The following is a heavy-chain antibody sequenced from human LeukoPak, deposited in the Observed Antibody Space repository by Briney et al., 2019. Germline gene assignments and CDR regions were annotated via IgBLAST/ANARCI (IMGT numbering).Heavy chain of an antibody. Sequence: RASVKVSCKASGGTFSSYAISWVRQAPGQGLEWMGGIIPIFGTANYAQKFQGRVTITADESTSTAYMELSSLRSEDTAVYYCAKTGSYYDSSGYGYGYFDYWGQGTLVTVSS. CDR3: AKTGSYYDSSGYGYGYFDY. J-gene: IGHJ4*02. D-gene: IGHD3-22*01. CDR1: GGTFSSYA. V-gene: IGHV1-69*13. CDR2: IIPIFGTA.